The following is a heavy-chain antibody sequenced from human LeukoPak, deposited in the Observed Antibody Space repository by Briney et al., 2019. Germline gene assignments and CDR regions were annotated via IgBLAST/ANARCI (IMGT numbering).Heavy chain of an antibody. Sequence: SETLSLTCTVSGGSISSGDYYWSWIRQHPGKGLEWIGYIYYSGSTYYNPSLKSRVTISVDTSKNQFSLKVSSVTAADTAVYYCARDDTVGYYFDYWGQGTLVTVSS. CDR1: GGSISSGDYY. V-gene: IGHV4-31*03. CDR3: ARDDTVGYYFDY. J-gene: IGHJ4*02. CDR2: IYYSGST. D-gene: IGHD5-12*01.